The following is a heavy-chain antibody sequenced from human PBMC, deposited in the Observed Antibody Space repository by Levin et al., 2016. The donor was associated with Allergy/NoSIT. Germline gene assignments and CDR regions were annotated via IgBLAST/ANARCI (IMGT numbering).Heavy chain of an antibody. CDR1: GFTFSTYA. Sequence: GGSLRLSCAASGFTFSTYAMTWVRRAPGKGLEWVSSISGSGGTLYYADSVKGRFTISRDNSRNTVYLQMNSLRAEDTAVYYCAKARDGYSSTGLDYWGQGNLVTVSS. D-gene: IGHD6-19*01. CDR2: ISGSGGTL. V-gene: IGHV3-23*01. J-gene: IGHJ4*02. CDR3: AKARDGYSSTGLDY.